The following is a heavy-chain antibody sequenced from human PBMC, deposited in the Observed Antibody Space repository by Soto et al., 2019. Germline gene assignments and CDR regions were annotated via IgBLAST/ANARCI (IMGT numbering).Heavy chain of an antibody. CDR3: ARRYGWLYFDY. D-gene: IGHD3-10*01. Sequence: SETLSLTCTVSGGSISSGGYYWSWIRQHPGKGLEWIGYIYYSGSTYYNPSLKSRVTISVDTSKNQFSLKLTSVTAADTALYYCARRYGWLYFDYWGQGTLVTVSS. CDR1: GGSISSGGYY. CDR2: IYYSGST. V-gene: IGHV4-31*03. J-gene: IGHJ4*02.